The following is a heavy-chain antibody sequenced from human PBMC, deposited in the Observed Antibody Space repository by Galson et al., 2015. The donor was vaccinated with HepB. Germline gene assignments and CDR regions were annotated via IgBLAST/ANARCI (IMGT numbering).Heavy chain of an antibody. J-gene: IGHJ4*02. CDR3: ARVSGYCSSTSCYSHFDY. Sequence: SVKVSCKASGGTFSSYAISWVRQAPGQGLEWMGGIIPIFGTANYAQKFQGRVTITADESTSTAYMELSSLRSEDTAVYYCARVSGYCSSTSCYSHFDYWGQGTLVTVSS. D-gene: IGHD2-2*01. CDR1: GGTFSSYA. V-gene: IGHV1-69*13. CDR2: IIPIFGTA.